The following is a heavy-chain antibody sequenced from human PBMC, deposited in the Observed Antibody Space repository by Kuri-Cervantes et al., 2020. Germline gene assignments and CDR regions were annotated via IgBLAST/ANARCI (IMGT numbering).Heavy chain of an antibody. D-gene: IGHD6-13*01. CDR3: AKRMSYSSSWYYFDY. Sequence: GGSLRLSCAASGFTFSSYAMSWVRQAPGKGLEWVSALSAGGGSTYYADSAKGRFTISRDNSKNTLYLQMNSLRAEDTAVYYCAKRMSYSSSWYYFDYWGQGTLVTVSS. V-gene: IGHV3-23*01. CDR1: GFTFSSYA. J-gene: IGHJ4*02. CDR2: LSAGGGST.